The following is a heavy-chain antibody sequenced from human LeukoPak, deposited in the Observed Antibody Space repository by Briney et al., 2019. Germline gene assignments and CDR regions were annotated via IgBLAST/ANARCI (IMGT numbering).Heavy chain of an antibody. CDR1: GYTFTSYY. CDR2: INPSGGST. D-gene: IGHD3-10*01. J-gene: IGHJ4*02. V-gene: IGHV1-46*01. CDR3: ANHWFGELSRFDY. Sequence: ASVKVSCKASGYTFTSYYMHWVRQAPGQGLEWMGIINPSGGSTSYAQKFQGRVTMTRDTSISTAYMELSRLRSDDTAVYYCANHWFGELSRFDYWGQGTLVTVSS.